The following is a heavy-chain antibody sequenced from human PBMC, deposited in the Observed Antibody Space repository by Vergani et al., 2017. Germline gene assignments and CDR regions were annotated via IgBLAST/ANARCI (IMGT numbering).Heavy chain of an antibody. Sequence: QLQLQESGSGLVKPSQTLSLTCAVSGGSISSGGYSWSWIRQPPGKGLEWIGYIYHSGSTYYNPSLKSRVTISVDRSKNQFSLKLTSVTAADTAVYYCARGQIVVVPAAMGYHYYMDVWGKGTTVTVSS. J-gene: IGHJ6*03. V-gene: IGHV4-30-2*01. CDR1: GGSISSGGYS. D-gene: IGHD2-2*01. CDR2: IYHSGST. CDR3: ARGQIVVVPAAMGYHYYMDV.